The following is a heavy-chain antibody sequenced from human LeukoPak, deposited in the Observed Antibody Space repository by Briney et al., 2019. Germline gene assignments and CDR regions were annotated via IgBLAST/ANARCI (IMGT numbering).Heavy chain of an antibody. CDR3: AESPLEVAVAGTEKGFRY. Sequence: GASVKVSCKASGYTFTGYYMHWVRQAPGQGLEWMGWINPNSGDTNYAQKFQGRVTMTRDTSISTAYMELSSLRSDDTAVYYCAESPLEVAVAGTEKGFRYWGQGTLVTVSS. CDR2: INPNSGDT. V-gene: IGHV1-2*02. CDR1: GYTFTGYY. D-gene: IGHD6-19*01. J-gene: IGHJ4*02.